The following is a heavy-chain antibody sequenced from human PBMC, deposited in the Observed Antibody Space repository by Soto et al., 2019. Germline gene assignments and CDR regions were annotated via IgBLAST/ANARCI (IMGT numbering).Heavy chain of an antibody. Sequence: GESLKISCAASGFTFDDYGMSWVRQAPGKGLEWGSGINWNGGSTGYADSVKGRFTISRDNAKNSLYLQMNSLRAEDTALYHCAKSTGDGWFDPWGQGTLVTVSS. CDR2: INWNGGST. CDR1: GFTFDDYG. D-gene: IGHD7-27*01. J-gene: IGHJ5*02. CDR3: AKSTGDGWFDP. V-gene: IGHV3-20*01.